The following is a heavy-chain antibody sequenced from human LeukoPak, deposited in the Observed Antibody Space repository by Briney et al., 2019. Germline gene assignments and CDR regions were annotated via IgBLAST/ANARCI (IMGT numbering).Heavy chain of an antibody. CDR1: GYTFTGYY. D-gene: IGHD3-3*01. CDR3: ARVQTIFGVVIFENWFDP. J-gene: IGHJ5*02. V-gene: IGHV1-2*02. Sequence: ASVKVSCKASGYTFTGYYMHWVRHAPGQGLEWMGWINPNSGGTNYAEKLQGRVTMTRDTSISTAYMELSRLRSDDTAVYYCARVQTIFGVVIFENWFDPWGQGTLVIVSS. CDR2: INPNSGGT.